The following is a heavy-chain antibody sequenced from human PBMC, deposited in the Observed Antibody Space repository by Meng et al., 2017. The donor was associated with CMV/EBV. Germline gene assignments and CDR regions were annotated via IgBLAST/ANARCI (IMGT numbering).Heavy chain of an antibody. J-gene: IGHJ1*01. CDR3: ATRSISYRAEYYLQ. D-gene: IGHD3-10*01. Sequence: SQTLSLTCVVYGGSFSGSYWNWIRQSPGKGLEWIGEINNSGGTYHNPSLETRVAISIDTSKKQFSLKLNSVTAADSAVYYCATRSISYRAEYYLQWGQGTLVTVSS. CDR1: GGSFSGSY. CDR2: INNSGGT. V-gene: IGHV4-34*01.